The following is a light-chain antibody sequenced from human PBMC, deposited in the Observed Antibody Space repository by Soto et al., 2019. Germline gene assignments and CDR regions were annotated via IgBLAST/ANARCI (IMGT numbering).Light chain of an antibody. J-gene: IGKJ1*01. CDR2: KAS. CDR3: QQYHTYWWT. V-gene: IGKV1-5*03. Sequence: IQLTQSPSSLSASVGDRVTITCRASQTIINWLAWYQQKPGKAPKLLIYKASTLEGEVPSRFSGSGSEAEFTLTIKRLQAEDSATYYCQQYHTYWWTFGQGTKVDIK. CDR1: QTIINW.